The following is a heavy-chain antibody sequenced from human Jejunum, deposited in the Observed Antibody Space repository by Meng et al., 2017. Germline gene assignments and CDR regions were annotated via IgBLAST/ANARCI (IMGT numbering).Heavy chain of an antibody. V-gene: IGHV4-30-2*01. D-gene: IGHD1-26*01. CDR3: ARMDSAFHYFDY. Sequence: QVQVQESGPGLMKPSGALSLTCAVSGGSISSDGYTWSWIRQPPGKGLEWIGYIYHTGSTYYNPSLKSRVTISVDRSKNQFSLNLSSVTAADTAVYYCARMDSAFHYFDYWGQGTLVTVSS. CDR2: IYHTGST. CDR1: GGSISSDGYT. J-gene: IGHJ4*02.